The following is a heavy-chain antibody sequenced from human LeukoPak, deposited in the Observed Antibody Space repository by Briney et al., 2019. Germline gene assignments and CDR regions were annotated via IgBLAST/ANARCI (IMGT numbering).Heavy chain of an antibody. J-gene: IGHJ4*02. CDR2: IKQDGSEQ. V-gene: IGHV3-7*03. D-gene: IGHD2-15*01. CDR1: GFTCSSYY. Sequence: GGSLRLSCAASGFTCSSYYMNWVRQAPGKGLEWVAMIKQDGSEQYSGDSVKGRFTISRDDAKNSLYLQLNSLRAEDTAVYFCVRGAGYLFDSWGQGTLVTVSS. CDR3: VRGAGYLFDS.